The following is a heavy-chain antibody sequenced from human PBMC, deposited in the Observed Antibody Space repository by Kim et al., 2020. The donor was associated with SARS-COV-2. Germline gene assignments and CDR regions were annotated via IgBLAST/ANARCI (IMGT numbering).Heavy chain of an antibody. Sequence: ASVKVSCKASGYTFTSYDINWVRQATGQGLEWMGWMNPNSGNTGYAQKFQGRVTMTRNTSISTAYMELSSLRSEDTAVYYCAKARAMVRGVIFYYGMDVWGQGTTVTVSS. CDR3: AKARAMVRGVIFYYGMDV. J-gene: IGHJ6*02. CDR1: GYTFTSYD. D-gene: IGHD3-10*01. CDR2: MNPNSGNT. V-gene: IGHV1-8*01.